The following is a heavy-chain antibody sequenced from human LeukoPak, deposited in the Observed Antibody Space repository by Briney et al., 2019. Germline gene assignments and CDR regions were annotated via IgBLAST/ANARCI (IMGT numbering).Heavy chain of an antibody. J-gene: IGHJ4*02. V-gene: IGHV3-23*01. CDR1: GFTFSSYA. CDR3: AKYSSSSGRLFDY. D-gene: IGHD6-6*01. CDR2: ISGSGGST. Sequence: GGSLRLSCAASGFTFSSYAMSWVRQAQGKGLEWVSAISGSGGSTYYADSVKGRFTISRDNSKNTLYLQMNSLRAEDTAVYYCAKYSSSSGRLFDYWGQGTLVTVSS.